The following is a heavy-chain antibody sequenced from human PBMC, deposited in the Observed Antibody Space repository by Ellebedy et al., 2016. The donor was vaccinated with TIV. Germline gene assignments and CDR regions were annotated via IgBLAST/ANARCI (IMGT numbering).Heavy chain of an antibody. V-gene: IGHV3-74*01. CDR3: ARNYGDYGVY. CDR1: GFTFSSYW. D-gene: IGHD4-17*01. J-gene: IGHJ4*02. CDR2: ISGSGGST. Sequence: GESLKISCAASGFTFSSYWMHWVRQVPGKGLEWVSAISGSGGSTYYADSVKGRFTISRDNAKNTLYLQMNSLRAEDTAVYYCARNYGDYGVYWGQGTLVTVSS.